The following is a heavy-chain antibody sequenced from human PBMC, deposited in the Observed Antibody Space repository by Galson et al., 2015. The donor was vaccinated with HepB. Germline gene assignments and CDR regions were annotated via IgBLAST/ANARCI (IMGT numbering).Heavy chain of an antibody. CDR2: INTNTGEP. J-gene: IGHJ6*02. CDR3: ARVTSTHNFGRSRYSFYYYGMDV. D-gene: IGHD1-20*01. CDR1: GYTFTNYA. V-gene: IGHV7-4-1*02. Sequence: SVKVSCKASGYTFTNYAINWVRQAPGQGLEWMGWINTNTGEPTYAQAFTGRFVFSLDTSVTTAHLQISSLKPEDTAVYYCARVTSTHNFGRSRYSFYYYGMDVWGQETTVTVPS.